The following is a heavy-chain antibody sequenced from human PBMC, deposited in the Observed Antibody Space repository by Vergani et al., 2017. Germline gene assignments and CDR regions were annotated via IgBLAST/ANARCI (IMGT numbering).Heavy chain of an antibody. J-gene: IGHJ6*02. Sequence: EVQLVESGGGLVQPGGSLRLSCAASGFTFSSYWMSWVRQAPGKGLEWVANIKQDGSEKYYVDSVKGRFTISRDNAKNSLYLQMNSLRAEDTAVYYCARGGYCSGGSCFPQIYYYYGMDVWGQGTTVTVSS. CDR1: GFTFSSYW. D-gene: IGHD2-15*01. CDR2: IKQDGSEK. V-gene: IGHV3-7*01. CDR3: ARGGYCSGGSCFPQIYYYYGMDV.